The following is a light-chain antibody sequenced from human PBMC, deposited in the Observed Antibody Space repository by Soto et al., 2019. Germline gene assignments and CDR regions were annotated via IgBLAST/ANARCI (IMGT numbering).Light chain of an antibody. J-gene: IGKJ2*01. V-gene: IGKV1-6*01. CDR3: LQDYNYPYT. Sequence: AIQVTQSPSSLSASVGDRVTITCRASQIIRTDLAWYQQKPGEAPKLLVYAGSTLHSGVPSRFSGSGSDTDFTLTISSLQPEDFATYYCLQDYNYPYTFGQGTLLEIK. CDR1: QIIRTD. CDR2: AGS.